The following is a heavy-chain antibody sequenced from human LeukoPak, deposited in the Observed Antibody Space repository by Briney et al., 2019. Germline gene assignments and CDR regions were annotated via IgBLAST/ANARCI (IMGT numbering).Heavy chain of an antibody. CDR2: ISGSGGST. V-gene: IGHV3-23*01. J-gene: IGHJ4*02. Sequence: QTGGSLRLSCAASGFTFSSYGMHWVRQAPGKGLEWVSAISGSGGSTYYADSVKGRFTISRDNSKNTLYLQMNSLRAEDTAVYYCAKDRGFGYFDYWGQGTLVTVSS. CDR3: AKDRGFGYFDY. D-gene: IGHD3-3*01. CDR1: GFTFSSYG.